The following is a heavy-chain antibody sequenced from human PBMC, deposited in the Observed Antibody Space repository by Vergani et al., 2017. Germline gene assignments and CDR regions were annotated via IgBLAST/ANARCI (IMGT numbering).Heavy chain of an antibody. CDR3: ARGLQGLDYYYMDV. CDR2: IYTSGST. J-gene: IGHJ6*03. CDR1: GGSISSYY. V-gene: IGHV4-4*07. D-gene: IGHD4-11*01. Sequence: QVQLQESGPGLVKPSQTLSLTCTVSGGSISSYYWSWIRQPAGKGLEWIGRIYTSGSTNYNPSLKSRVTMSVDTSKNQFSLKLSSVTAADTAVYYCARGLQGLDYYYMDVWGKGTTVTVSS.